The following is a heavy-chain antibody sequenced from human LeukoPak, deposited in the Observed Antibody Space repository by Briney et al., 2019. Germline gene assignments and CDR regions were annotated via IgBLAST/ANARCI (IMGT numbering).Heavy chain of an antibody. CDR3: ARGGQTAMVTRYYYYYMDV. J-gene: IGHJ6*03. CDR1: GGTFSSYA. Sequence: SVNVSCKASGGTFSSYAISWVRQAPGQGLEWMGGIIPIFGTANYAQKFQGRVTITADESTSTAYMELSSLRSEDTAVYYCARGGQTAMVTRYYYYYMDVWGKGTTVTVSS. D-gene: IGHD5-18*01. CDR2: IIPIFGTA. V-gene: IGHV1-69*13.